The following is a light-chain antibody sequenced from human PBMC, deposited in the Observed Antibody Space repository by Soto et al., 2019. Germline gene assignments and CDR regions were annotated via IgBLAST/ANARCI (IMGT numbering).Light chain of an antibody. CDR1: QSVSSY. Sequence: EIVMTQSPVTLSVSPGEGATLSCRASQSVSSYLAWYQRKRGQAPRLLIYGASTRATGIPVRFSGSGSGTEFTLTISSLQSEDFAVYFCQQYSNWPLITFGQGTRLEIK. J-gene: IGKJ5*01. V-gene: IGKV3-15*01. CDR2: GAS. CDR3: QQYSNWPLIT.